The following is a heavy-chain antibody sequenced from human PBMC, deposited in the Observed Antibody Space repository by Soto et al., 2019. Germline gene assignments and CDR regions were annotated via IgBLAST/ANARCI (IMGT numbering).Heavy chain of an antibody. CDR3: ARRTSGWYLDY. J-gene: IGHJ4*02. V-gene: IGHV3-23*01. D-gene: IGHD6-19*01. CDR2: ISGSGDST. Sequence: EVQLLESGGGLVQPGGSLRLSCAASGFTFSNYAMSWVRQAPGKGLEWVSVISGSGDSTYYADSVKGRFTISRDNSKNTLYLQMNSLRAEDTAVYYCARRTSGWYLDYWGQGTLVTVSS. CDR1: GFTFSNYA.